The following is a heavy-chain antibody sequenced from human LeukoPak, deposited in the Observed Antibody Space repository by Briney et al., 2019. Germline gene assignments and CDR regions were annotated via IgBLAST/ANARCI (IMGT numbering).Heavy chain of an antibody. CDR3: ANPPLKTTMIVVVI. CDR2: IYSRGAT. Sequence: GGSLRLSCAASGFSVSNNYMSWVRQAPGKGLEGVSVIYSRGATYYADSVKGRFTISRDNSKNTVYLQMNSLRAEDTAVYYCANPPLKTTMIVVVIWGQGTLLTVSS. V-gene: IGHV3-53*01. CDR1: GFSVSNNY. J-gene: IGHJ4*02. D-gene: IGHD3-22*01.